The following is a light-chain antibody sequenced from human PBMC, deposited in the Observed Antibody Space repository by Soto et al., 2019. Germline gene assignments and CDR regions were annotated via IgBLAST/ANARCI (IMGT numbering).Light chain of an antibody. CDR1: QSISSSY. CDR2: GAS. J-gene: IGKJ1*01. Sequence: EIVLTQSPDTLSLSPGERATLSCRASQSISSSYLAWYQQKPGQAPRLLIYGASSRATGIPDRFSGSGSGTDFTLSISRLEPEDPAMYYCQQYVSWMFGQGTKSEIK. V-gene: IGKV3-20*01. CDR3: QQYVSWM.